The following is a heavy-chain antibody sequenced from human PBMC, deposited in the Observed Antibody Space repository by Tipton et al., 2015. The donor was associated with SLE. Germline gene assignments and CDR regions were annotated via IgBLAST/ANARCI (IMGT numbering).Heavy chain of an antibody. Sequence: TLSLTCTVSGGSISSYYWSWIRQPPGKGLEWIGYIYYSGSTNYNPSFKSRVTISLDTSKNQFSLKLSSVTAADTAVYYCARDGVVVAATAEYFQLWGQGTLVTVSS. V-gene: IGHV4-59*12. CDR2: IYYSGST. CDR1: GGSISSYY. J-gene: IGHJ1*01. D-gene: IGHD2-15*01. CDR3: ARDGVVVAATAEYFQL.